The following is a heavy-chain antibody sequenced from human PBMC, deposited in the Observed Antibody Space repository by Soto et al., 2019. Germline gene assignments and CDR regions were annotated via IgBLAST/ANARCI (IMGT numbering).Heavy chain of an antibody. J-gene: IGHJ6*02. CDR3: ARVGRYHDILTVYWPGGLAV. CDR1: GYTFTSYG. V-gene: IGHV1-18*01. D-gene: IGHD3-9*01. CDR2: ISAYNGNT. Sequence: QVQLVQSGAEVKKPGASVKVSCKASGYTFTSYGISWVRQAPGQGLEWMGWISAYNGNTNYAQKLQGRVTMTTDTSTNTAKMELRSIRAADTAVYYCARVGRYHDILTVYWPGGLAVWGQGTTVTVSS.